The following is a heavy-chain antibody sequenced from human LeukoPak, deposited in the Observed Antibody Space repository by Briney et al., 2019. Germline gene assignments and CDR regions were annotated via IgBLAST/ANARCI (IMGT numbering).Heavy chain of an antibody. V-gene: IGHV3-53*01. CDR3: AKTGDFDY. CDR2: IYSGGST. CDR1: GFTVSSNY. Sequence: GGSLRLSCAASGFTVSSNYMSWVRQAPGKGLEWVSIIYSGGSTYYADSVKDRFTISRDNSKNTLYLQMNGLRAEDTAVYYCAKTGDFDYWGQGTLVTVSS. J-gene: IGHJ4*02. D-gene: IGHD7-27*01.